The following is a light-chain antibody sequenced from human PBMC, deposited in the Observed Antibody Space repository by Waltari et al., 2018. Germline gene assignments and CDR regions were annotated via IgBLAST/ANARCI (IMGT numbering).Light chain of an antibody. CDR1: SSDVGGYNY. CDR2: DVS. J-gene: IGLJ3*02. CDR3: SSYTSSSTLGV. V-gene: IGLV2-14*03. Sequence: QSALTKPASVSGSPGQSIPISCTGTSSDVGGYNYVSRYQQHPGKAPKLMIYDVSNRPSGVSNRFSGSKSGNTASLTISGLQAEDEADYYCSSYTSSSTLGVFGGGTKLTVL.